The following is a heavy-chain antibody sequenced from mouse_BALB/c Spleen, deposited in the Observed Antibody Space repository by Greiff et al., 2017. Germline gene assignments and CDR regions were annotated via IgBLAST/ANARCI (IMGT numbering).Heavy chain of an antibody. D-gene: IGHD1-1*01. J-gene: IGHJ4*01. CDR3: ARDVLRGAMDY. CDR2: ISTYYGDA. CDR1: GYTFTDYA. V-gene: IGHV1S137*01. Sequence: VQLVESGAELVRPGVSVKISCKGSGYTFTDYAMHWVKQSHAKSLEWIGVISTYYGDASYNQKFKGKATMTVDKSSSTAYMELARLTSEDSAIYYCARDVLRGAMDYWGQGTSVTVSS.